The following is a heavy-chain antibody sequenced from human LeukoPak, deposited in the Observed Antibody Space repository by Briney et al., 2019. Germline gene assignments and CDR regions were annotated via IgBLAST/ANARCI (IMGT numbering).Heavy chain of an antibody. D-gene: IGHD3-10*01. V-gene: IGHV3-53*01. CDR1: GFTFSSYA. CDR3: ARGSAIYYGSGSSGSLGY. Sequence: GGSLRLSCAASGFTFSSYAMHWVRQAPGKGLEWVSVIYSGGSTYYADSVKGRFTISRDNSKSTLYLQMNSLRAEDTAVYYCARGSAIYYGSGSSGSLGYWGQGTLVTVSS. J-gene: IGHJ4*02. CDR2: IYSGGST.